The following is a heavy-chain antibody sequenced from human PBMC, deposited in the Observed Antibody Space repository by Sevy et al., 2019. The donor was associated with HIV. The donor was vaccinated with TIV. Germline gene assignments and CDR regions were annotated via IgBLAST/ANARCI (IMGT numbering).Heavy chain of an antibody. J-gene: IGHJ4*02. V-gene: IGHV3-23*01. CDR3: ARGVYSSSWYGGGDY. Sequence: GGSLRLSCAASGFTFKNFAMSWVRQAPGKGLEWVSGVSGSGGSTYYADSVEGRFTISRDNSKNTLYLQVNSLRAEDTAVYYCARGVYSSSWYGGGDYWGQGTLVTVSS. D-gene: IGHD6-13*01. CDR1: GFTFKNFA. CDR2: VSGSGGST.